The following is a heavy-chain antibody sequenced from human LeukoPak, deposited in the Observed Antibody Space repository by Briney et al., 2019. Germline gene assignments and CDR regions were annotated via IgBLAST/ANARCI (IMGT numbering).Heavy chain of an antibody. D-gene: IGHD5-24*01. CDR1: GFTFSSYW. V-gene: IGHV3-74*01. CDR3: ARGSRSRDGYSSAY. J-gene: IGHJ4*02. Sequence: GGSLRLSCAASGFTFSSYWVHWVRQAPGKGLVWVSRINTDGSSTSYADSVKGRFTISRDNAKNTLYLQMNSLRAEDTAVYYCARGSRSRDGYSSAYWGQGTLVTVSS. CDR2: INTDGSST.